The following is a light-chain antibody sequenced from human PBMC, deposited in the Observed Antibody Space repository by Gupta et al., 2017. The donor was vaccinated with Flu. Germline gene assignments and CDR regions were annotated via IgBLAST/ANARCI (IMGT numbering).Light chain of an antibody. Sequence: GTLSLSPGERATLSCRASQSVSSSDLAWYQQKPGQAPRLLIYGASSRATGIPDRFSGSGSGTDFTLTISRLEPEDFAVYYCQQYGSSPGTFGQGTKVEIK. J-gene: IGKJ1*01. CDR2: GAS. CDR3: QQYGSSPGT. CDR1: QSVSSSD. V-gene: IGKV3-20*01.